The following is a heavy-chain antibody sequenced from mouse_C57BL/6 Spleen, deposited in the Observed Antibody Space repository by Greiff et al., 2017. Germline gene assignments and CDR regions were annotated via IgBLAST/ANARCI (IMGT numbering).Heavy chain of an antibody. CDR2: IHPNRGST. Sequence: QVQLQQPGAELVKPGASVKLSCKASGYTFTSYWMHWVKQRPGQGLEWIGMIHPNRGSTNYNEKFKSKATLTGDKSSSTAYMQLSSLTSEDSSVYYCARIPLITTVGANDYGGQGTTLTVAS. D-gene: IGHD1-1*01. CDR1: GYTFTSYW. J-gene: IGHJ2*01. V-gene: IGHV1-64*01. CDR3: ARIPLITTVGANDY.